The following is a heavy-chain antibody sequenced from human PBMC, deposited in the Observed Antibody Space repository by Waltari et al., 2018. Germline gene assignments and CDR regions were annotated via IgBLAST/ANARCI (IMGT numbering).Heavy chain of an antibody. Sequence: VQLVESGGGLVQPGGSLRLSCAASGFTVSSNYMSWVRQAPGKGLEWVSVIYSGGSTYYADSVKGRFTISRDNSKNTLYLQMNSLRAEDTAVYYCARDQGLVRGKVSYYYGMDVWGQGTTVTVSS. CDR3: ARDQGLVRGKVSYYYGMDV. CDR1: GFTVSSNY. D-gene: IGHD6-19*01. J-gene: IGHJ6*02. CDR2: IYSGGST. V-gene: IGHV3-66*02.